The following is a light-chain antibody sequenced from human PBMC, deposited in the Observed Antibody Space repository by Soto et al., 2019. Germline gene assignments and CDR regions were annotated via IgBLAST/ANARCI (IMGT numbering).Light chain of an antibody. V-gene: IGKV3-15*01. CDR3: QQYNHWPPYT. Sequence: EVVLTQSPATQSVSPGEGATLSCRASKSVNPNLAWYQHKPGQAPRLLVYGASTRATGIPARFSGSGSGTEFTLTISSLQSEDIAVYYCQQYNHWPPYTFGQGTKLEIK. CDR1: KSVNPN. CDR2: GAS. J-gene: IGKJ2*01.